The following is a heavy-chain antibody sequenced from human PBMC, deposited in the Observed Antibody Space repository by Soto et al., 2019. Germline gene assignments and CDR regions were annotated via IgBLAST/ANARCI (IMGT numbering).Heavy chain of an antibody. D-gene: IGHD4-17*01. J-gene: IGHJ4*02. CDR2: ISYHGTNK. CDR3: AKDAYGDYSLDY. V-gene: IGHV3-30*18. CDR1: GFAFSDSG. Sequence: QVHLVESGGGVVQPGRSLRLSCAASGFAFSDSGMHWVRQAPGKGLQWVTFISYHGTNKYYSDSVKGRFTVSRDNPKNPLYLQMNSLRAEDTAVYYCAKDAYGDYSLDYWGQGTLVTVSS.